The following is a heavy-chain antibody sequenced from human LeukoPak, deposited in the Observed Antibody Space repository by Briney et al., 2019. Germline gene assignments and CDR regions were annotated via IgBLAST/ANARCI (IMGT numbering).Heavy chain of an antibody. CDR3: ARAGIVATIPGVRFDP. D-gene: IGHD5-12*01. CDR2: INPSGGST. V-gene: IGHV1-46*01. J-gene: IGHJ5*02. Sequence: VASVKVSCKASGYTFTSYYMHWVRQAPGQGLEWMGIINPSGGSTSYAQKFQGRVTMTRDMSTSTVYMELSSLRSEDTAVYYCARAGIVATIPGVRFDPWGQGTLVTVSS. CDR1: GYTFTSYY.